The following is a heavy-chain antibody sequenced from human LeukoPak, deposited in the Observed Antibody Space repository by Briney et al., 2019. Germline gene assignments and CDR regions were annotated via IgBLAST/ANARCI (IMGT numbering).Heavy chain of an antibody. D-gene: IGHD3-10*01. V-gene: IGHV3-21*01. Sequence: GGSLRLSCAASGFTFSSYGMHWVRQAPGKGLEWVSSISSSSDYIYYADSVRGRFTISRDNAKNSLYAQVNSLRAEDTAVYYCARGSGSGSYYPRFDYWGRGTVVTVSS. CDR2: ISSSSDYI. CDR1: GFTFSSYG. J-gene: IGHJ4*02. CDR3: ARGSGSGSYYPRFDY.